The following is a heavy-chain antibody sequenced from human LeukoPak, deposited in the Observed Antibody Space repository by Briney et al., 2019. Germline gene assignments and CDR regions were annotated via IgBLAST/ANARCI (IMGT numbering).Heavy chain of an antibody. V-gene: IGHV3-7*05. Sequence: PGGSLRLSCAASGFTFTSHWMSWVRQAPGKGLEWVANIKQDGSEKYYVDSVKGRFTISRDNAKNTLYLQMNSLRAEDTAVYYCARGYDTEMVRVLEYWGQGTLVTVSS. D-gene: IGHD3-10*01. CDR1: GFTFTSHW. CDR3: ARGYDTEMVRVLEY. J-gene: IGHJ4*02. CDR2: IKQDGSEK.